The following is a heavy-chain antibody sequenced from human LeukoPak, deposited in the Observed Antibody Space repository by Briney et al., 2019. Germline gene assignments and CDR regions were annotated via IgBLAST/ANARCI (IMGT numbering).Heavy chain of an antibody. CDR3: ARGAGLRRYFDL. CDR1: GVTFSDYY. V-gene: IGHV3-11*04. Sequence: PGGSLRLSCAASGVTFSDYYMTWIRQAPGKGLEWLAYISSSGATIYYADSVKGRFTISRDNAKNSLYLQMNSLRAEDTAVYYCARGAGLRRYFDLWGRGTLVTVSS. CDR2: ISSSGATI. J-gene: IGHJ2*01.